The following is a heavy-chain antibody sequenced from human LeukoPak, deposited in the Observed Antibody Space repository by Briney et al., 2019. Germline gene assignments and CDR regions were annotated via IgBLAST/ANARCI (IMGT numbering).Heavy chain of an antibody. CDR3: AKEVVRGVIDY. Sequence: GGSLRLSCAASGFTFSSYGMHWVRQAPGKGLEWVAFIRCDGSNKYYADSVKGRFTISRDNSKNTLYLQMNSLRAEDTAVYYCAKEVVRGVIDYWGQGTLVTVSS. D-gene: IGHD3-10*01. CDR2: IRCDGSNK. CDR1: GFTFSSYG. J-gene: IGHJ4*02. V-gene: IGHV3-30*02.